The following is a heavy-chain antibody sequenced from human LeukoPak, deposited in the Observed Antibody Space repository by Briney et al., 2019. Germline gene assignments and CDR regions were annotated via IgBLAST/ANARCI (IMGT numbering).Heavy chain of an antibody. D-gene: IGHD1-26*01. V-gene: IGHV4-59*01. J-gene: IGHJ4*02. CDR2: IYYSGST. Sequence: SETLSLTCTVSGGSISSYYWSWIRQPPGKGLEWIGYIYYSGSTNYNPSLKSRVTISVDTSKNQFSLKLSSVTAADTAVYYCAREGRSGSYPFDYWGQGTPVTVSS. CDR3: AREGRSGSYPFDY. CDR1: GGSISSYY.